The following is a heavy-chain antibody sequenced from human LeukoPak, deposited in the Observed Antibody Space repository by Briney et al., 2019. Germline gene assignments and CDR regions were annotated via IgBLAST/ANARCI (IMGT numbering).Heavy chain of an antibody. J-gene: IGHJ4*02. D-gene: IGHD3-9*01. Sequence: GSSVKVSCKASGGTFSSYAISWVRQAPGQGLEWMGRIIPILGIANYAQKFQGRVTITADKSTSTAYMELSSLRSEDTAVYYCAREDDILTGYDYWGKGTLVTVSS. V-gene: IGHV1-69*04. CDR1: GGTFSSYA. CDR2: IIPILGIA. CDR3: AREDDILTGYDY.